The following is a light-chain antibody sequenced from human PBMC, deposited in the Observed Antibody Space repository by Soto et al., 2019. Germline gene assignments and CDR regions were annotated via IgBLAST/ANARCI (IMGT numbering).Light chain of an antibody. CDR1: NSDVGSYNL. CDR2: EGS. Sequence: QSVLTQPASVSGSPGQSITISCTGTNSDVGSYNLVSWYQQHPGKAPKLMIYEGSKRPSGVSNRFSGSKSGNTASLTISGLQAEDEADYDCCSYAGSSTYVFGTGTKLTVL. J-gene: IGLJ1*01. CDR3: CSYAGSSTYV. V-gene: IGLV2-23*01.